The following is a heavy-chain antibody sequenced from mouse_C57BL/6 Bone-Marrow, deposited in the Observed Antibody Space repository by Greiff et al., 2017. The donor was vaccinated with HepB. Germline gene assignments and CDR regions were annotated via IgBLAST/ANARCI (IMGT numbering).Heavy chain of an antibody. CDR2: IDPENGDT. CDR1: GFNIKDDY. D-gene: IGHD1-1*01. V-gene: IGHV14-4*01. Sequence: VQLQQSGAEPVRPGASVKLSCTASGFNIKDDYMHWVKQRPEQGLEWIGWIDPENGDTEYASKFQGKATITADTSSNTAYLQLSSLTSEDTAVYYCTTRGYYYGSSYDYWGQGTTLTVSS. J-gene: IGHJ2*01. CDR3: TTRGYYYGSSYDY.